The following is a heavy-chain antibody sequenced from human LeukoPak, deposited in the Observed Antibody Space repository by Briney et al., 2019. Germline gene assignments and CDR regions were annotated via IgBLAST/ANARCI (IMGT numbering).Heavy chain of an antibody. CDR1: GGSVSNNNYY. J-gene: IGHJ6*02. CDR2: IYYSGST. V-gene: IGHV4-61*01. D-gene: IGHD3-3*01. CDR3: ARGGDFWSGYNPNHYYVMDV. Sequence: SETLSLTCTVSGGSVSNNNYYWNWIRQPPGKGLEWIGYIYYSGSTYYNPSLKSRVTISVDTSKNQFSLKLSSVTAADTAVYYCARGGDFWSGYNPNHYYVMDVWGQGTTVTVSS.